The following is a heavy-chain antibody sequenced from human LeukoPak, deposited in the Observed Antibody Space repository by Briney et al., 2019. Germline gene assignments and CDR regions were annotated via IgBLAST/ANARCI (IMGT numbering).Heavy chain of an antibody. Sequence: SETLSLTCTVSGGSISSYYWSWIRQLPGKGLEWIGYIYDSGSTNYDPSLKSRLTISVDTSKNQFSLKLRSVTAADTAVYYCARHSSGYSYDYWGQGTLVTVSS. V-gene: IGHV4-59*08. J-gene: IGHJ4*02. CDR1: GGSISSYY. CDR2: IYDSGST. D-gene: IGHD5-18*01. CDR3: ARHSSGYSYDY.